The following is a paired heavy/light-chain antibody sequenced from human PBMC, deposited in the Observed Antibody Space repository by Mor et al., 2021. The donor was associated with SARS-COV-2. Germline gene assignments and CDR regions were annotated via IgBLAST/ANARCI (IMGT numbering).Heavy chain of an antibody. D-gene: IGHD1-26*01. CDR2: IKSKSDGGTT. CDR1: GFTFTDAW. CDR3: TTDGNPYLFESRGFDN. Sequence: EVQLVESGGGLIKPGGSVRLSCAVSGFTFTDAWMSWVRQAPGKGLEWVGRIKSKSDGGTTDYAAPVKGRITISRDESQNTLFLQMNGLEVEDTALYYCTTDGNPYLFESRGFDNWGRGTLVTVSS. V-gene: IGHV3-15*01. J-gene: IGHJ4*02.
Light chain of an antibody. V-gene: IGLV2-14*01. J-gene: IGLJ1*01. CDR1: SSDIGDYNY. CDR2: DVS. CDR3: SSYSSSITHV. Sequence: QSALTQPASVSGSPGQSITISCIGTSSDIGDYNYVSWYQQHPGKAPKLMIYDVSNRPSGVSTRFSASKSGNTASLTISGLQADDEADYYCSSYSSSITHVFGTGTKVTVL.